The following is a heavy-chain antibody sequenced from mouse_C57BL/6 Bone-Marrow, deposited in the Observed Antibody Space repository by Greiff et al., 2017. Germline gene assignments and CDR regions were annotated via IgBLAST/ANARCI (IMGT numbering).Heavy chain of an antibody. Sequence: QVQLQQSGAELARPGASVKLSCKASGYTFTSYGISWVKQRTGQGLEWIGEIYPRSGNTYYNEKFKGKATLTADKSSSTAYMELRSLTSYDSAVYFCANYGSSTFAYWGQGTLVTVSA. V-gene: IGHV1-81*01. CDR3: ANYGSSTFAY. CDR2: IYPRSGNT. D-gene: IGHD1-1*01. J-gene: IGHJ3*01. CDR1: GYTFTSYG.